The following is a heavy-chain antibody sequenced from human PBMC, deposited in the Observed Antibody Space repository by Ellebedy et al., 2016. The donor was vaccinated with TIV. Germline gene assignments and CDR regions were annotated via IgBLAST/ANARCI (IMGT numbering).Heavy chain of an antibody. D-gene: IGHD1-7*01. J-gene: IGHJ6*02. Sequence: GESLKISCAASGFTFNNAWMSWVRQAPGKGLEWVGRIKSKTDGGTTDYAAPVKGRFTISRDDSKNTLNLQMNSLKTEDTAVYYCTTDSLCWNYEKSPDYNHYGMDVWGQGTTVTVSS. V-gene: IGHV3-15*01. CDR3: TTDSLCWNYEKSPDYNHYGMDV. CDR1: GFTFNNAW. CDR2: IKSKTDGGTT.